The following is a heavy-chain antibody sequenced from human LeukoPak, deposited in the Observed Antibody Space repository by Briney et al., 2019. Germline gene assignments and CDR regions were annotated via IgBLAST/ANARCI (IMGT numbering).Heavy chain of an antibody. Sequence: GASVKVSCKVSGYTFTSSNINWVRQAPGQGLEWLGWMNPSSGNTAYAHRFPGRVTMTRDTSTNTAFLQLTSLRSEDTAVYYCARGLDVERSSAWSWGPKKFYYNVMDVWGQGTTVTVSS. CDR2: MNPSSGNT. CDR3: ARGLDVERSSAWSWGPKKFYYNVMDV. J-gene: IGHJ6*02. D-gene: IGHD3-9*01. V-gene: IGHV1-8*01. CDR1: GYTFTSSN.